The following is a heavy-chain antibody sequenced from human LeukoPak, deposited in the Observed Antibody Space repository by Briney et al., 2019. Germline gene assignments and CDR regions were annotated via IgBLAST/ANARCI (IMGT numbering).Heavy chain of an antibody. CDR1: GFTFSSYG. V-gene: IGHV3-30*18. CDR3: AKAAVAGVLYNWFDP. D-gene: IGHD6-19*01. J-gene: IGHJ5*02. CDR2: ISYDGSNK. Sequence: GRSLRLSCAASGFTFSSYGMHWVRRAPGKGLEWVAVISYDGSNKYYADSVKGRFTISRDNSKNTLYLQMNSLRAEDTAVYYCAKAAVAGVLYNWFDPWGHGTLVTVSS.